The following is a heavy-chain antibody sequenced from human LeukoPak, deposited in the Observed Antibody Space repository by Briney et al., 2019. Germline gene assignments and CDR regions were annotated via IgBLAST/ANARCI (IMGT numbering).Heavy chain of an antibody. CDR3: AKDRNPTSGGVIASNWFDP. Sequence: PGGSLRLSXAASGFTFSSYAMSWVGQAPGKGLEWVSAISGSGGSTYYADSVKGRFTISRDNSKNTLSLQMNSLRAEDTAVYYCAKDRNPTSGGVIASNWFDPWGQGTLVTVSS. CDR2: ISGSGGST. D-gene: IGHD3-16*01. CDR1: GFTFSSYA. J-gene: IGHJ5*02. V-gene: IGHV3-23*01.